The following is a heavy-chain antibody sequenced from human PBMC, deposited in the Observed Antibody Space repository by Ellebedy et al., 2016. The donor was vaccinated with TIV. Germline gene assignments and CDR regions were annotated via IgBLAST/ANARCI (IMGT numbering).Heavy chain of an antibody. V-gene: IGHV3-23*01. Sequence: GESLKISCAASGFTFSNYAMSWVRQAPGTGLEWVSAIIGSGDSTYYADSVKGRFTAPRDNSKKMLYLQMSGLRAEDTAIYYCAKEAIVVVITATPGADAFDIWGQGTMVTVSS. D-gene: IGHD2-15*01. CDR2: IIGSGDST. CDR3: AKEAIVVVITATPGADAFDI. J-gene: IGHJ3*02. CDR1: GFTFSNYA.